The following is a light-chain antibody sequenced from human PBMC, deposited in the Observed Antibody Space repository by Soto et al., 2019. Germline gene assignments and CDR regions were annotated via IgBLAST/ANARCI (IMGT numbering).Light chain of an antibody. J-gene: IGKJ1*01. CDR2: KAS. V-gene: IGKV1-5*03. CDR1: QSISSW. Sequence: DLQMTQSPSTLSASVGDRVTITCRASQSISSWLAWYQQKPGKAPKLLIYKASSLESGVPSRFSVSGSGTEFTLTISSLQPDDFATYYCQQYSSFWAFGQGTKVEIK. CDR3: QQYSSFWA.